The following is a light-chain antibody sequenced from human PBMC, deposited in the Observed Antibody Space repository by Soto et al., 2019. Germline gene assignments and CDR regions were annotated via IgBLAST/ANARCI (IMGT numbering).Light chain of an antibody. CDR3: QVRTNWSIA. Sequence: EFVLTQSPATLSLSPGERATLSCRASQSVSSYLAWYQQKPGQAPRLLIYDASNRATGIPARFSGTASGTDFTLTINNLEPEDFAVYYCQVRTNWSIAFGRGTRLETK. V-gene: IGKV3-11*01. J-gene: IGKJ5*01. CDR2: DAS. CDR1: QSVSSY.